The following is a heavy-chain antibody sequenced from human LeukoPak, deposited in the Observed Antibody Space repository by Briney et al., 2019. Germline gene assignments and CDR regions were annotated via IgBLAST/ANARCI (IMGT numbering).Heavy chain of an antibody. CDR1: GYTFTSYG. V-gene: IGHV1-18*01. D-gene: IGHD3-9*01. Sequence: GASVKVSCKASGYTFTSYGISWVRQAPGQGLEWMGWISAYNGNTNYAQKLQGRVTMTTDTSTSTAYMELRSLRSDDTAVYYCARDSTPLRYFDWLFTINWFDPWGQGTLVTVSS. CDR3: ARDSTPLRYFDWLFTINWFDP. CDR2: ISAYNGNT. J-gene: IGHJ5*02.